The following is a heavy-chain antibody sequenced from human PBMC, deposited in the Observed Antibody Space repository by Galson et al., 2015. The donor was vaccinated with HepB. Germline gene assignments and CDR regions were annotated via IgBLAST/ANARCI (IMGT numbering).Heavy chain of an antibody. CDR1: GFTFSSYA. CDR2: ISYDGSNK. CDR3: ARVRWERAAFDI. V-gene: IGHV3-30*04. J-gene: IGHJ3*02. Sequence: SLRLSCAASGFTFSSYAMHWVRQAPGKGLEWVAVISYDGSNKYYADSEKGRFTISRDNSKNTLYLQMNSLRAEDTAVYYCARVRWERAAFDIWGQGTMVTVSS. D-gene: IGHD1-26*01.